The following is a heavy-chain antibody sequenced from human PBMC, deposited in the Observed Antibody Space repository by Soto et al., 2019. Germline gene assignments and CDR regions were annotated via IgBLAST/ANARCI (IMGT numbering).Heavy chain of an antibody. CDR3: ASPAGGPIAAADAFDI. Sequence: ASVKVSCKASGYTFTSYGISWVQQAPGQGLEWMGWISAYNGNTNYAQKLQGRVTMTTDTSTSTAYMELRSLRSDDTAVYYCASPAGGPIAAADAFDIWGQGTMVTVSS. J-gene: IGHJ3*02. V-gene: IGHV1-18*01. CDR1: GYTFTSYG. D-gene: IGHD6-13*01. CDR2: ISAYNGNT.